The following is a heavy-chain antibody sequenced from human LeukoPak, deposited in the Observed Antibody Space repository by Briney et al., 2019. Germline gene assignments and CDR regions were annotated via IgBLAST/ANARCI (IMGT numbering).Heavy chain of an antibody. D-gene: IGHD1-26*01. J-gene: IGHJ4*02. CDR2: IISIFGTA. Sequence: VASVKVSCKASGGTFSSYAISWVRQAPGQGLEWMGGIISIFGTANYAQKFQGRVTITADESTSTAYMELSSLRSEDTAVYYCASNGWIGGSYSSTPIYWGQGTLVTVSS. CDR1: GGTFSSYA. CDR3: ASNGWIGGSYSSTPIY. V-gene: IGHV1-69*13.